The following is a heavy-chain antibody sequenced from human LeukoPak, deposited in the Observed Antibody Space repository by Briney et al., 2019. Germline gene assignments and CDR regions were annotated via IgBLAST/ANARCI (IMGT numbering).Heavy chain of an antibody. D-gene: IGHD6-19*01. J-gene: IGHJ4*02. CDR3: ATSIAVAGQFDY. CDR1: GYTFTYRY. Sequence: GASVKVSCKASGYTFTYRYLHWVRQAPGQALEWMGWITPFNGNTNYAQKFQDRVTITRDRSMSTAYMELSSLRSEDTAMYYCATSIAVAGQFDYWGQGTLVTVSS. CDR2: ITPFNGNT. V-gene: IGHV1-45*02.